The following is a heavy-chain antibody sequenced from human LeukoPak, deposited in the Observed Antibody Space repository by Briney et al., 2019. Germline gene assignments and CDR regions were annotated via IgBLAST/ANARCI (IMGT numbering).Heavy chain of an antibody. Sequence: PSETLSLTCTVSGDSISSSSFCWGWIRQPPGKGLEWIGNIYYRGTTYYNPSLKSRVTLSIDTSENQFSLKLTSVTAADTAIYYCSRESGAFCPFGYWGQGTLVIVPP. CDR3: SRESGAFCPFGY. J-gene: IGHJ4*02. CDR2: IYYRGTT. V-gene: IGHV4-39*07. CDR1: GDSISSSSFC. D-gene: IGHD1-26*01.